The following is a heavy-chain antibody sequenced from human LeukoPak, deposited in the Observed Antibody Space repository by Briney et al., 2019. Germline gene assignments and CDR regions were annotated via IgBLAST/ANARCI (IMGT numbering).Heavy chain of an antibody. CDR2: IGGSGGST. Sequence: GGSLRLSCAASGFTFSSYAMSWVRQAPGKGLEWVSAIGGSGGSTYYADSVKGRFTISRDNSKNTLYLQMSSLRAEDTAVYYCVKDSFGSTSCRFDYWGQGTLVTVSS. V-gene: IGHV3-23*01. CDR3: VKDSFGSTSCRFDY. CDR1: GFTFSSYA. J-gene: IGHJ4*02. D-gene: IGHD2-2*01.